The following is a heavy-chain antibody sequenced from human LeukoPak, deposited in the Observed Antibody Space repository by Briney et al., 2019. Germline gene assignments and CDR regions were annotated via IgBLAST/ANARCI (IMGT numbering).Heavy chain of an antibody. D-gene: IGHD3-3*01. CDR2: IYYSGST. J-gene: IGHJ4*02. CDR3: ARVGTAGDFTYLDY. Sequence: SQTLSLTCTVSGGSISSGDYYWGWIRQPPGKGLEWIGYIYYSGSTYYNPSLKSRVTISVDTSKNQFSLKLSSVTAEDTAVYYCARVGTAGDFTYLDYWGQGTLVTVSS. V-gene: IGHV4-30-4*08. CDR1: GGSISSGDYY.